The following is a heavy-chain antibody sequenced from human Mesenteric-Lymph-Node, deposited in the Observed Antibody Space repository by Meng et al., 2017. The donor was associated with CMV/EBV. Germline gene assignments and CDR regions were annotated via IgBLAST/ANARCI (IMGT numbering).Heavy chain of an antibody. Sequence: GGSLRLSCAASGFTFSDYGMHWVHQAAGKGLVWVARINGDGTTTTYADSVKGRFTISRDNAKKTLSLQMDSLRAEDTAVYFCAKEWGREASGTWLHYWGQGTPVTVSS. CDR1: GFTFSDYG. CDR3: AKEWGREASGTWLHY. V-gene: IGHV3-74*03. J-gene: IGHJ4*02. CDR2: INGDGTTT. D-gene: IGHD5-24*01.